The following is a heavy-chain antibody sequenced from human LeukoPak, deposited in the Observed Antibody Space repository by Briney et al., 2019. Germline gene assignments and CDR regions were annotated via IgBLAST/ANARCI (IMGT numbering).Heavy chain of an antibody. D-gene: IGHD2-2*02. J-gene: IGHJ4*02. CDR3: AKDPLGRYPL. Sequence: GGSLRLSCAASGFTFDDYAMHWVRQAPGKGLEWVALISGDGGSTYYADSVKGRFTISRDNSKDSLYLRMNSLRTEDTALYYCAKDPLGRYPLWGQGTLVTVSS. CDR2: ISGDGGST. V-gene: IGHV3-43*02. CDR1: GFTFDDYA.